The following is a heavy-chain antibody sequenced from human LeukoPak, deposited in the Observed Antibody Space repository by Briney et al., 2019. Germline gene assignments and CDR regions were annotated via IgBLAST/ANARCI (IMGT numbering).Heavy chain of an antibody. CDR1: GYTLTELS. J-gene: IGHJ4*02. D-gene: IGHD3-10*01. V-gene: IGHV1-24*01. CDR3: ATGRSYYNQVWL. CDR2: FDPEDGKT. Sequence: GASVKVSCKVSGYTLTELSMHWVRQAPGKGLEWMGGFDPEDGKTIYAQKFQGRVTMTEDTSTDTAYMELSSLRSEDTAVYYCATGRSYYNQVWLWGQGTLVTVSS.